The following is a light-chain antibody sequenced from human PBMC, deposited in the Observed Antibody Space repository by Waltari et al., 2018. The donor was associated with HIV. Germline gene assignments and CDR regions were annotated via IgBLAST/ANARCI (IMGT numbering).Light chain of an antibody. CDR2: GAS. J-gene: IGKJ5*01. Sequence: DIQMTQSPSSLSTSVGDRVSITCRASQGITTYLSWYQQKPGSAPTLLIFGASKLQTGVSSRFSGSGSGTTFTLSISYVQPEDFATYYCQQSYTTPFTFGQGTRLDI. CDR3: QQSYTTPFT. V-gene: IGKV1-39*01. CDR1: QGITTY.